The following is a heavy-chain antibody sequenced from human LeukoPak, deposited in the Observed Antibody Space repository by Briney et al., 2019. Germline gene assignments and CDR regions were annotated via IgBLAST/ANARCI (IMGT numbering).Heavy chain of an antibody. V-gene: IGHV3-7*03. D-gene: IGHD1-26*01. CDR2: MKRDGSES. CDR1: GFTFSNYA. CDR3: AREIVGTHKSRFDP. Sequence: GGSLRLSCPAFGFTFSNYALHWVRQAQGKGLEWVANMKRDGSESYHVDSVRGRFTISRDNARNSLYLQMKSLRAEDTAVYYCAREIVGTHKSRFDPWGQGTLVTVSS. J-gene: IGHJ5*02.